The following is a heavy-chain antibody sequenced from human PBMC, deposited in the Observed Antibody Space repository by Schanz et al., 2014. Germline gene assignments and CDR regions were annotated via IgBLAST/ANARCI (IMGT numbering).Heavy chain of an antibody. CDR3: ARETIATRRAFDI. V-gene: IGHV1-2*06. CDR1: GYRFIGYY. D-gene: IGHD6-6*01. CDR2: VSPSSGDT. J-gene: IGHJ4*02. Sequence: QVLLVQSGAEVKKPGASVKVSCKASGYRFIGYYVHWVRQAPGQGLEWMGRVSPSSGDTNYAQMFQGRVTMTTDTAISTAYMELSRLTAEDTAVFFCARETIATRRAFDIWGQGTLVTVSS.